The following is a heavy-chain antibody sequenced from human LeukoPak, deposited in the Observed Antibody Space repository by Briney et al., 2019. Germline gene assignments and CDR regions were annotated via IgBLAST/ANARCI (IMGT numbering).Heavy chain of an antibody. J-gene: IGHJ4*02. D-gene: IGHD3-22*01. CDR2: IIPIFGTA. CDR3: ARDGYYDSSWYYFDY. Sequence: GASVKVSCKASGGTFSSYAISWVRQAPGQGLEWMGGIIPIFGTANYAQKFQGRVTITADESTSTAYMELSSLRSEDTAVYYCARDGYYDSSWYYFDYWGQGTLVTVSS. CDR1: GGTFSSYA. V-gene: IGHV1-69*13.